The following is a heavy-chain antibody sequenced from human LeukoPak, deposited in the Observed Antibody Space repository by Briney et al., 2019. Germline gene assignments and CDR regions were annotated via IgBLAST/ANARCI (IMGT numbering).Heavy chain of an antibody. Sequence: GESLKISCKGSGYSFTSYWIGWVRQMPGKGLEWMGIIYPGDSDTRYSPSFQGQVTISADKSISTAYLQWSSLKASDTAMHYCARPRQGGYCSSTSCWLDFDYWGQGTLVTVSS. D-gene: IGHD2-2*01. J-gene: IGHJ4*02. CDR1: GYSFTSYW. CDR3: ARPRQGGYCSSTSCWLDFDY. V-gene: IGHV5-51*01. CDR2: IYPGDSDT.